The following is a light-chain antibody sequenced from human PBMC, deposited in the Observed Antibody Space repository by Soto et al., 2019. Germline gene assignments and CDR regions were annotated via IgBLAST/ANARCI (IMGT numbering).Light chain of an antibody. CDR2: DAS. J-gene: IGKJ1*01. CDR3: QQYNFWPRT. Sequence: PPSVSVAAGQTVRVTCGGKNIGSKSVHWYQQKPGQAPRLLIYDASSRATGIPDRFSGSGSGTDFTLTISSLQSEDFAVYYCQQYNFWPRTFGQGTKVDI. V-gene: IGKV3D-15*01. CDR1: NIGSKS.